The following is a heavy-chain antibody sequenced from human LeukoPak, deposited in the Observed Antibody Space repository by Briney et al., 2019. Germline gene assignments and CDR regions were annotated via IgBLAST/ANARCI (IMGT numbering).Heavy chain of an antibody. CDR2: ISGSGDST. J-gene: IGHJ4*02. Sequence: GGSLRLSCTASGFTFSTYAMTWVRPAPGKGLEGVSSISGSGDSTYYADSVKGRFTISRDNSKNTLYLQMNSLRADDTALYHCARDSGSYLQPTDYWGQGTLVTVSS. V-gene: IGHV3-23*01. CDR3: ARDSGSYLQPTDY. CDR1: GFTFSTYA. D-gene: IGHD1-26*01.